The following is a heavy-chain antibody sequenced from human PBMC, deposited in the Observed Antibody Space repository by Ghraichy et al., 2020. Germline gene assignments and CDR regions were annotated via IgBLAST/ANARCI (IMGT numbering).Heavy chain of an antibody. D-gene: IGHD3-16*01. CDR2: LSLNSAYV. CDR1: GFTFEDYA. CDR3: ARVMSADLGEYDYYGMDV. J-gene: IGHJ6*02. Sequence: GGSLRLSCAASGFTFEDYAIHWVRHAPGKGLEWVSGLSLNSAYVAYADSVKGRFTISRENAKNSLYLQMNSLRPEDTAFYYCARVMSADLGEYDYYGMDVWGQGTTVTVYS. V-gene: IGHV3-9*01.